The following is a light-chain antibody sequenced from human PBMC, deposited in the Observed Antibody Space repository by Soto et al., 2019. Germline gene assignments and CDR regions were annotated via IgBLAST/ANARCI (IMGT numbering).Light chain of an antibody. V-gene: IGKV1-39*01. J-gene: IGKJ2*01. CDR3: QQSHSLPYT. CDR2: AAS. Sequence: DLQMTQSPSSLSASVGDRVTITCRASQSISTYLDWYKQEPGKAPKLLIYAASTLQSGVPSRFSGSGSGTAFTLTISSLQPEDFATYYCQQSHSLPYTFGQGTKLEIK. CDR1: QSISTY.